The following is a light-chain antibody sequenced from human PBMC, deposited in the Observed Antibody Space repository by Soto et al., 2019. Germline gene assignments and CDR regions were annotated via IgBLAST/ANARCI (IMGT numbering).Light chain of an antibody. J-gene: IGKJ2*01. CDR1: QSISSW. CDR3: QQYNNYPMYT. V-gene: IGKV1-5*03. CDR2: KAS. Sequence: DIQMTQSPSTLSASVGERVTITCRASQSISSWLAWYQQKPGNAPKVLIYKASSLETGVPSRFSGSGSGTEFTLTISSLQPEDFATYYCQQYNNYPMYTFGQGAKLEIK.